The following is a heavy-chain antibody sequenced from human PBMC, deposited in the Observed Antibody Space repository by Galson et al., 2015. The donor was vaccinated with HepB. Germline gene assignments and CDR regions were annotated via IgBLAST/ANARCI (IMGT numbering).Heavy chain of an antibody. CDR1: GYTFTSYY. D-gene: IGHD2-2*01. J-gene: IGHJ6*02. Sequence: SVKVSCKASGYTFTSYYMHWVRQAPGQGLEWKGIINPSGGSTSYAQKFQGRVTMTRDTSTSTVYMELSSLRSEDTAVYYCASRGYCSSTSCFPHYYYYGMDVWGQGTTVTVSS. CDR3: ASRGYCSSTSCFPHYYYYGMDV. V-gene: IGHV1-46*03. CDR2: INPSGGST.